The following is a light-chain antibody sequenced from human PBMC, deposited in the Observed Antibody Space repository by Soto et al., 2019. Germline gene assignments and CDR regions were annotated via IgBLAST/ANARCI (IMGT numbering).Light chain of an antibody. CDR3: QQYHNWPPRT. J-gene: IGKJ1*01. Sequence: EIVMTQSPATLSVSPGERVTLSCRASQSVSSNLAWYQQKPAQAPRLLIYGASTRATGIPARFSGGGSETEFTLTISGLQSEDFALYYCQQYHNWPPRTFGQGTKVEIK. CDR1: QSVSSN. V-gene: IGKV3-15*01. CDR2: GAS.